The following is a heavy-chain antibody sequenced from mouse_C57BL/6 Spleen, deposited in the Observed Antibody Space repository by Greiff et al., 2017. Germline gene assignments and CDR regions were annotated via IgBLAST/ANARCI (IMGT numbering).Heavy chain of an antibody. CDR2: IDPNRGGT. J-gene: IGHJ1*03. CDR1: GYTFTSYW. D-gene: IGHD1-1*01. Sequence: QVQLQQPGAELVKPGASVKLSCKASGYTFTSYWMHWVKQRPGRGLEWIGRIDPNRGGTKYNEKFKSKATLTVDKPSSTAYMQLSSLTSEDSAVYYCARRIWDYGSSYEGYWYFDVWGTGTTVTVSS. CDR3: ARRIWDYGSSYEGYWYFDV. V-gene: IGHV1-72*01.